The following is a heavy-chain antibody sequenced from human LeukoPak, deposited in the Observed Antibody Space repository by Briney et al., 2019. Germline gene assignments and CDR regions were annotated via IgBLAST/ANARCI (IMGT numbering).Heavy chain of an antibody. Sequence: SETLSLTCTVSGGSISSYYWSWIRQPAGKGLEWIGRIYTSGSTNYNPSLKSRVTMSVDTSKNQFSLKLSSVTAADTAVYYCARDFKRKEWFGDRNWFDPWAREPWSPSPQ. CDR2: IYTSGST. CDR3: ARDFKRKEWFGDRNWFDP. J-gene: IGHJ5*02. V-gene: IGHV4-4*07. CDR1: GGSISSYY. D-gene: IGHD3-10*01.